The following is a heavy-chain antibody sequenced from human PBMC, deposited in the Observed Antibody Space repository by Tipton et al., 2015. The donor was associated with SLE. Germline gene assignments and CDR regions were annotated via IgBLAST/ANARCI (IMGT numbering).Heavy chain of an antibody. D-gene: IGHD1-1*01. Sequence: TLSLTCTVSGGSITNDAYYWSWIRQPPGKGLEWIGYIYYSGSTYYNPSLKSRVTISVDTSKNQFSLNLSSVTAADTAVYYCASGSTGTWFAPWGQGTLVTVSS. CDR2: IYYSGST. CDR1: GGSITNDAYY. J-gene: IGHJ5*02. V-gene: IGHV4-61*08. CDR3: ASGSTGTWFAP.